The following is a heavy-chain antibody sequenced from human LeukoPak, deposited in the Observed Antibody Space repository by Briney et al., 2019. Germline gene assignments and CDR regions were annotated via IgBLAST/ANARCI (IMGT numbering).Heavy chain of an antibody. CDR2: ISSNGGST. V-gene: IGHV3-64D*06. Sequence: PGGSLRFSCSASGFTFSSYAMHWVRQAPGKGLEYVSAISSNGGSTYYADSVKGRFTISRDNSKNTLYLQMSSLRAEDTAVYYCAPSPYYYESSGYSAWGQGTLITVSS. D-gene: IGHD3-22*01. J-gene: IGHJ5*02. CDR1: GFTFSSYA. CDR3: APSPYYYESSGYSA.